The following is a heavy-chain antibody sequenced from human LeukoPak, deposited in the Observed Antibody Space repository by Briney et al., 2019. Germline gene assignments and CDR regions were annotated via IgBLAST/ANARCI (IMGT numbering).Heavy chain of an antibody. J-gene: IGHJ4*02. V-gene: IGHV1-2*02. Sequence: ASVNVSFKASGYTFTSFYLHWLRQAPGQGLEWMEWINPNSGATNFAQKFQGRVTMTRDMSISTAYMELNRLTSDDTAVYYCARDRFSSGWYPHFDYWGQGTLVTVSS. CDR2: INPNSGAT. CDR1: GYTFTSFY. CDR3: ARDRFSSGWYPHFDY. D-gene: IGHD6-19*01.